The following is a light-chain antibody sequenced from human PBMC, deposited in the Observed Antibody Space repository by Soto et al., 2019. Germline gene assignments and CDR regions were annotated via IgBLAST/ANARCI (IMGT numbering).Light chain of an antibody. V-gene: IGKV1-17*01. CDR3: LQHNSYPRT. J-gene: IGKJ1*01. Sequence: DIQMTQSPSSVSASVGDTVTITCRASQDINVYLNWYQQKPGEVPKLLIYSASSLHSGVPSRFTGSGSGTEFTLTISSLQPEDFATYYCLQHNSYPRTFGQGTKV. CDR1: QDINVY. CDR2: SAS.